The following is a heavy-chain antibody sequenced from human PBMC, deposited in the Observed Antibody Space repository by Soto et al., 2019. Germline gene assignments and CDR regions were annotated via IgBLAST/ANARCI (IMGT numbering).Heavy chain of an antibody. CDR3: ASFPYSSRLQRSSYSTDV. J-gene: IGHJ6*03. CDR1: GGSISSYD. D-gene: IGHD6-13*01. V-gene: IGHV4-59*01. CDR2: IYYSGST. Sequence: PSETLSLTCTVSGGSISSYDWSWTRQPPGKGLEWIGYIYYSGSTNYNPSLKSRVTISVDTSKNQFSLKLSSVTAADTAVYYCASFPYSSRLQRSSYSTDVCGKGTTLTVS.